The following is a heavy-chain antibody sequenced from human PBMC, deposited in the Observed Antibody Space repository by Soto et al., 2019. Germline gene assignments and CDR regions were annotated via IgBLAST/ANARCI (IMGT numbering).Heavy chain of an antibody. V-gene: IGHV1-3*01. CDR3: ARDHDYYDSSGYYSDY. D-gene: IGHD3-22*01. CDR1: GYTFTSYG. Sequence: ASVKVSCKASGYTFTSYGISWVRQAPGQGLEWMGWINAGNGNTKYSQKFQGRVTITRDTSASTAYMELSSLRSEDTAVYYCARDHDYYDSSGYYSDYWGQGTLVTVSS. J-gene: IGHJ4*02. CDR2: INAGNGNT.